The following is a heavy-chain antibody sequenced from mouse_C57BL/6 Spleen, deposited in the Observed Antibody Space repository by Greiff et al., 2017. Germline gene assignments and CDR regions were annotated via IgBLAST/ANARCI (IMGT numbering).Heavy chain of an antibody. Sequence: QVQLQQSGAELVRPGSSVKLSCKASGYTFTSYWMDWVKQRPGQGLEWIGNIYPSDSETHYNQKFKDKATLTVDKSSSTAYMQLSSLTSEDSAVYYCAREGSSNYFYAMDYWGQGTSVTVSS. CDR2: IYPSDSET. CDR1: GYTFTSYW. J-gene: IGHJ4*01. CDR3: AREGSSNYFYAMDY. V-gene: IGHV1-61*01. D-gene: IGHD2-5*01.